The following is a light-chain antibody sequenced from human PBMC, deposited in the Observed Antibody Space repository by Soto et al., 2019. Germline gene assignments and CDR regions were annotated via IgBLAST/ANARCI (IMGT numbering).Light chain of an antibody. V-gene: IGKV3-11*01. Sequence: DIVLTQSPATLSLSPGEGATLSCRASQSVSSFLAWYQQKPGQAPRLLIYDASNRATGIPARFSGSGSGTDFTLTISSLEPEDFAVYYCQQHTNWPLTFGGGTKVDIK. CDR2: DAS. CDR1: QSVSSF. CDR3: QQHTNWPLT. J-gene: IGKJ4*01.